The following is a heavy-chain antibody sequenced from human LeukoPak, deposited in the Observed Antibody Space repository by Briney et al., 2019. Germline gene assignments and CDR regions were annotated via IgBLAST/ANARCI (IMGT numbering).Heavy chain of an antibody. CDR1: GYSISSGYY. CDR3: ASPSGSHPYAFDI. CDR2: IYHSGST. J-gene: IGHJ3*02. D-gene: IGHD1-26*01. Sequence: SETLSLTCAVSGYSISSGYYWGWIRQPPGKGLEWIGSIYHSGSTYYNPSLKSRVTISVDTSKNQFSLKLSSVTAADTAVYYCASPSGSHPYAFDIWGQGTMVTVSS. V-gene: IGHV4-38-2*01.